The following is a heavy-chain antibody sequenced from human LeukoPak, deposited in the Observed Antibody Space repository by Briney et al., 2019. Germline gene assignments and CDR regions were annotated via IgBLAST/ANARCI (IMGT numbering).Heavy chain of an antibody. Sequence: ASVKVSCKVSGYTLTELSMHWVRQAPGQGLEWMGVINPSGGSTTYAQKFQGRVTMIRDTSTTTIYMELSSLSSEDTAMYYCARDQSGYISNAFDIWGQGTMVTVFS. D-gene: IGHD5-12*01. V-gene: IGHV1-46*01. CDR2: INPSGGST. CDR3: ARDQSGYISNAFDI. J-gene: IGHJ3*02. CDR1: GYTLTELS.